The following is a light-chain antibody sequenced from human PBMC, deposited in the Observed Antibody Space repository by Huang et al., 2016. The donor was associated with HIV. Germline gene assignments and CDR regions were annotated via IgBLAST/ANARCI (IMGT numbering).Light chain of an antibody. Sequence: DIQMTQSPSSLSASVGDRVTITCRPSQSIITYLNWYHQKPGRAPKLLIYAASSLHSGVPSRFSGSGSGTNFTLTISSLLPEDLGTYYCQQSYRTPTFGQGTRLEIE. CDR1: QSIITY. CDR2: AAS. V-gene: IGKV1-39*01. CDR3: QQSYRTPT. J-gene: IGKJ5*01.